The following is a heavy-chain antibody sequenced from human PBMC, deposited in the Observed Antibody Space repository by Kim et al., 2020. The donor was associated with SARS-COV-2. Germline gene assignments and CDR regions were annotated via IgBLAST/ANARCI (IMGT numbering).Heavy chain of an antibody. Sequence: GGSLRLSCAASGFTFSSYGMHWVRQAPGKGLEWVAVISYDGRNKYYADSVKGRFTISRDNSKNTLYLQMNSLRAEDTAVYYCAKDRLFTGDFWVQFGYYYYGMDVWGQGTTVTVSS. D-gene: IGHD3-3*01. CDR2: ISYDGRNK. V-gene: IGHV3-30*18. CDR1: GFTFSSYG. CDR3: AKDRLFTGDFWVQFGYYYYGMDV. J-gene: IGHJ6*02.